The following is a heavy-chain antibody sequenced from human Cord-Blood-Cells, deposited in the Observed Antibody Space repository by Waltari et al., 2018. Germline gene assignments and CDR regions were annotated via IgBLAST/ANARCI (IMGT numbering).Heavy chain of an antibody. V-gene: IGHV3-74*01. J-gene: IGHJ3*02. D-gene: IGHD6-19*01. CDR1: GFTFISSG. Sequence: VQLLESGGGLVQLGGPVRLFCEAYGFTFISSGMSWAPQPPGKGLVWVSSINSDGSSTSYADSVKGRFTISRDNAKNTLYLQMNSLRAEDTAVYYCAREGVIAVAYDAFDIWGQGTMVTVSS. CDR3: AREGVIAVAYDAFDI. CDR2: INSDGSST.